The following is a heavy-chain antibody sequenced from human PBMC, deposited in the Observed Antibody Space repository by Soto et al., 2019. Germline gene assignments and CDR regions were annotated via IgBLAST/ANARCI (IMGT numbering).Heavy chain of an antibody. CDR1: GFTFSSYG. CDR3: AKDLPHYYDSSGPFDY. V-gene: IGHV3-30*18. Sequence: QVQLVESGGGVVQPGRSLRLSCAASGFTFSSYGMHWVRQAPGKGLEWVAVISYDGSNKYYADSVKGRFTISRDNSKNTLYLQMNSLRAEDTAVYYCAKDLPHYYDSSGPFDYWGQGTLVTVSS. J-gene: IGHJ4*02. D-gene: IGHD3-22*01. CDR2: ISYDGSNK.